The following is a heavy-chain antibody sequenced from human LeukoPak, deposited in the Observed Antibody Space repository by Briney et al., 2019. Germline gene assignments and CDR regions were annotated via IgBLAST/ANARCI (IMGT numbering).Heavy chain of an antibody. CDR3: ARSSTYYGMDV. CDR1: GFTFSSYG. V-gene: IGHV3-30*03. CDR2: ISYDGSNK. Sequence: GGSLRLSCAASGFTFSSYGMPWVRQAPGKGLEWVAVISYDGSNKYYADSVKGRFTISRDNSKNTLYLQMNSLRAEDTAVYYCARSSTYYGMDVWGQGTTVTVSS. J-gene: IGHJ6*02.